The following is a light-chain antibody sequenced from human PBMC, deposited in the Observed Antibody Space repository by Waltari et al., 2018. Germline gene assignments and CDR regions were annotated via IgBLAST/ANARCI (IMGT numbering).Light chain of an antibody. CDR2: DVT. CDR1: SSDVGGYTY. V-gene: IGLV2-14*03. CDR3: SSYTSSSTWV. Sequence: QSALTQPASVSGSPGQSITISCTGTSSDVGGYTYVSWYQQHPGKAPKLMIYDVTTRPSGVSNRFSGSKSANTASLTISGLQAEDEADYYCSSYTSSSTWVFGGGTKLTVL. J-gene: IGLJ3*02.